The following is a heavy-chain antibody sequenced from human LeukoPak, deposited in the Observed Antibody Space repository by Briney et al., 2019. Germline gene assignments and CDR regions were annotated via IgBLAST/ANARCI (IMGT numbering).Heavy chain of an antibody. V-gene: IGHV3-21*01. J-gene: IGHJ4*02. CDR1: GFTFSSYS. CDR2: ISSSSSYI. Sequence: GGSLRLSCAASGFTFSSYSMNWVRQAPGKGLEWVSSISSSSSYIYYADSAKGRFTISRDNAKNSLYLQMNSLRAEDTAVYYCARDPTYSGSYSYYFDYWGQGTLVTVSS. CDR3: ARDPTYSGSYSYYFDY. D-gene: IGHD1-26*01.